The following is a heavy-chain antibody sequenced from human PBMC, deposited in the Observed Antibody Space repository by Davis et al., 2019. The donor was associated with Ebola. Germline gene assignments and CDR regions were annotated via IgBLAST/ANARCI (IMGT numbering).Heavy chain of an antibody. CDR1: GFTFSDYY. CDR2: ISSSSSYT. D-gene: IGHD3-3*01. Sequence: GGSLRLSCAASGFTFSDYYMSWIRQAPGQGLEWVSYISSSSSYTNYADSVKGRFTISRDNAKNSLYLQMNSLRAEDTAVYYCARDGTLRFLEWLRYGMDVWGQGTTVTVSS. CDR3: ARDGTLRFLEWLRYGMDV. V-gene: IGHV3-11*06. J-gene: IGHJ6*02.